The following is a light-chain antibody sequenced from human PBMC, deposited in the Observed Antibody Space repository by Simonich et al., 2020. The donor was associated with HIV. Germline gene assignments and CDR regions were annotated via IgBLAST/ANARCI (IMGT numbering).Light chain of an antibody. CDR3: QQSFSAPRT. CDR1: QGISSY. CDR2: AAS. V-gene: IGKV1-39*01. J-gene: IGKJ1*01. Sequence: IQLTQSPSFLSASVGDRITITCRASQGISSYLAWYQQKPGKAPKLLIDAASTLQSGGPSRFSGSGSGTDFTLTISSLQPEDFATYYCQQSFSAPRTFGPGTKVEIK.